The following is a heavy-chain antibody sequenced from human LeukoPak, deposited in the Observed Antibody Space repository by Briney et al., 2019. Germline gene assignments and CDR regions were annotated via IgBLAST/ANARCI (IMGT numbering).Heavy chain of an antibody. CDR3: ARAQQYYDFWSGYSGVLDY. D-gene: IGHD3-3*01. V-gene: IGHV4-59*01. CDR2: IYYSGST. J-gene: IGHJ4*02. Sequence: PSETLSLTCTVSGGSISSYYWSWIRQPPGKGLEWIGYIYYSGSTNYNPSLKSRVTISVDTSKNQFSLKLSSVTAADTAVYYCARAQQYYDFWSGYSGVLDYWGQGTLVTVSS. CDR1: GGSISSYY.